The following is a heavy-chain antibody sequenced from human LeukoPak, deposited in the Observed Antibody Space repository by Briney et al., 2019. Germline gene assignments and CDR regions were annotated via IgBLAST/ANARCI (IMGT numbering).Heavy chain of an antibody. J-gene: IGHJ4*02. D-gene: IGHD2-2*01. CDR1: GYTFTSYD. CDR3: ARVGYCSSTSCYGVVTPYDY. Sequence: GASVKVSCKASGYTFTSYDINWVRQATGQGLEWMGWMNPNSGNTGYAQKFQGRVTMTRNTSISTAYMELSRLRSDDTAVYYCARVGYCSSTSCYGVVTPYDYWGQGTLVTVSS. V-gene: IGHV1-8*01. CDR2: MNPNSGNT.